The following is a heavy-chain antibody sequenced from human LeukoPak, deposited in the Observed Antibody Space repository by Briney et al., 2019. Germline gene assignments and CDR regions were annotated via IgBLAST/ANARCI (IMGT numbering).Heavy chain of an antibody. J-gene: IGHJ4*02. V-gene: IGHV3-23*01. D-gene: IGHD1-26*01. CDR1: GFTFSSYA. CDR2: ISGSGGST. CDR3: AKDDQFRGELLLLTLDY. Sequence: GGSLRLSCAASGFTFSSYAMSWVRQAPGKGLEWVSAISGSGGSTYYADSVKGRFTISRDNSKITLYLQMNSLRAEDTAVYYCAKDDQFRGELLLLTLDYWGQGTLVTVSS.